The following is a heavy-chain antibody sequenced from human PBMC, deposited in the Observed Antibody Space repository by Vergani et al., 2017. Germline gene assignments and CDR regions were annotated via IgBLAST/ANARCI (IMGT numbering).Heavy chain of an antibody. CDR2: ISPGASTV. V-gene: IGHV3-11*04. CDR3: ATTLDISTTRHYYAMDV. CDR1: GFKFSDHY. J-gene: IGHJ6*02. D-gene: IGHD1-1*01. Sequence: LEESGGGSVKPGGSLRLSCAASGFKFSDHYMSWIRQAPGKGLEWVSHISPGASTVSYTDSVTGLFTVSRYNDNNSLTLDMTTLRAEDTAVYYCATTLDISTTRHYYAMDVWGQGTTVTVSS.